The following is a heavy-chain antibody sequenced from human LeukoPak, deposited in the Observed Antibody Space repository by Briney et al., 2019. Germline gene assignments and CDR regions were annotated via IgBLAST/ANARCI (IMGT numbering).Heavy chain of an antibody. CDR3: TAGSPFDC. CDR1: GFTFINAW. V-gene: IGHV3-15*01. CDR2: IKGKIDGGTI. Sequence: GGSLRLSCAASGFTFINAWMTWIRQAPGKGLEWVGRIKGKIDGGTIEYAAPVKGRFTISRDDSKSTVYLQMNSLKIEDTAMYYCTAGSPFDCWGQGTLVTVSS. J-gene: IGHJ4*02.